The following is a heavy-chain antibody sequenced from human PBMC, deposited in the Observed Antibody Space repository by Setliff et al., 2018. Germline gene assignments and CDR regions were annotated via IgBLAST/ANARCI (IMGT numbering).Heavy chain of an antibody. CDR2: INWNGGST. J-gene: IGHJ6*02. D-gene: IGHD3-9*01. CDR1: GLTFDDYG. CDR3: ARVDDILTGVNYYYGMDV. V-gene: IGHV3-20*04. Sequence: GGSLRLSCAASGLTFDDYGMSWVRQAPGKGLEWVSGINWNGGSTGYADSVKGRFTISRDNAKNSLYLQMNSLRAEDTALYYCARVDDILTGVNYYYGMDVWGQGTTVTVSS.